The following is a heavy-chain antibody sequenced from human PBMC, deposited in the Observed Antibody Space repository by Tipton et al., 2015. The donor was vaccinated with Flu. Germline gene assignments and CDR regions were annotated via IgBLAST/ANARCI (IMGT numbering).Heavy chain of an antibody. Sequence: TLSLTCTVSGGSVSSSDYYWSWIRQPPRKGLEWIGYIYYSGGTNYNPSLGSRVTISVDTSKNLFSLKLTSVTAADTAVYYCANQLEMATIWGQGTLVPVSS. CDR3: ANQLEMATI. D-gene: IGHD5-24*01. V-gene: IGHV4-61*08. J-gene: IGHJ4*02. CDR1: GGSVSSSDYY. CDR2: IYYSGGT.